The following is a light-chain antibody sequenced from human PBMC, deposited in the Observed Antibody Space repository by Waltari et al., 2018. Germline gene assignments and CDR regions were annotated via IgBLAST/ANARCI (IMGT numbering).Light chain of an antibody. J-gene: IGLJ2*01. CDR2: RND. CDR1: SSNIGSNV. V-gene: IGLV1-44*01. Sequence: QSVLTQPPSESGTPGQRVTISCSGSSSNIGSNVVNWYQQVPGTTPKLLISRNDQRPAGVPDRISASNAGTSASLAISGLQSEDEAHYYCAAWDDSLNGHWVFGGGTKLTVL. CDR3: AAWDDSLNGHWV.